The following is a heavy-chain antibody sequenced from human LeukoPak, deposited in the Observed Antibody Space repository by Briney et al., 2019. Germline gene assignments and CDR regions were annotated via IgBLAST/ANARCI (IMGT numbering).Heavy chain of an antibody. V-gene: IGHV3-21*01. Sequence: GGSLRLSCAASGFTFSSYSMNWVRQAPGKGLEWVSSISSSSSYIYYADSVKGRFTISSDNANNYLYLQMNSLRAEATAVYYCARDGSVQEMATIPYETWGQGTLVTVSS. J-gene: IGHJ5*02. D-gene: IGHD5-24*01. CDR1: GFTFSSYS. CDR3: ARDGSVQEMATIPYET. CDR2: ISSSSSYI.